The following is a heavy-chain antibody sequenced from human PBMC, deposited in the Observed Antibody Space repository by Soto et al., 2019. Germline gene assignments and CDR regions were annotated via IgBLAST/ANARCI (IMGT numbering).Heavy chain of an antibody. CDR1: GDSISSGGYS. D-gene: IGHD5-18*01. CDR3: ARGDTVITPFDY. Sequence: QLQLQESGSGLVKPSQTLSLTCAVSGDSISSGGYSWSWIRQPPGKGLEWIGFIYHSGSTYYNPSLKSRVTISVDRSKNQFSLKLTSVTAADTAIYYCARGDTVITPFDYWGHGTLVTVSS. CDR2: IYHSGST. J-gene: IGHJ4*01. V-gene: IGHV4-30-2*01.